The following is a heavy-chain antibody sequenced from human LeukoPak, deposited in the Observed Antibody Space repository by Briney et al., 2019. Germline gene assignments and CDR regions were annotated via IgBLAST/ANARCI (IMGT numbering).Heavy chain of an antibody. CDR3: AKDRTGTTRMMSGGAFDI. V-gene: IGHV3-48*01. CDR1: GFTFSSYS. CDR2: ISSSSSTI. D-gene: IGHD1-1*01. J-gene: IGHJ3*02. Sequence: GGSLRLSCAASGFTFSSYSMNWVRQAPGKGLEWVSYISSSSSTIYYADSVKGRFTISRDNAKNSLYLQMNSLRAEDTAVYYCAKDRTGTTRMMSGGAFDIWGQGTTVTVSS.